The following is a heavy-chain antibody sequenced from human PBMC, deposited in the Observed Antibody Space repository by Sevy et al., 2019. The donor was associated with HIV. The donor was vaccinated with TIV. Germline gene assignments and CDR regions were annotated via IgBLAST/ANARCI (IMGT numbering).Heavy chain of an antibody. Sequence: GGSLRLSCAASGFTFSNYAMTWVRQAPGKGLEWVSSISGSTGTTYYADSVKGRFTISRDNSKNTLYLQMNSLRAEDTAVYSCAKDTGSGRIYFDSWRQGTPVTVSS. D-gene: IGHD3-10*01. CDR3: AKDTGSGRIYFDS. J-gene: IGHJ4*02. V-gene: IGHV3-23*01. CDR2: ISGSTGTT. CDR1: GFTFSNYA.